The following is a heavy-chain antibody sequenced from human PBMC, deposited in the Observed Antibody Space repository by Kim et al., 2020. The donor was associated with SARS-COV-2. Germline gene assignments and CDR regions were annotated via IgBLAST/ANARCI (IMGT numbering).Heavy chain of an antibody. CDR1: GYTFTSYY. J-gene: IGHJ4*02. V-gene: IGHV1-46*01. CDR3: ARVSRGGATTNWFDY. CDR2: INPSGGST. Sequence: ASVKVSCKASGYTFTSYYMHWVRQAPGQGLEWMGIINPSGGSTSYAQKFQGRVTMTRDTSSSTVYMELSSLRSEDTAVYYCARVSRGGATTNWFDYWGQGTLVTVSS. D-gene: IGHD1-26*01.